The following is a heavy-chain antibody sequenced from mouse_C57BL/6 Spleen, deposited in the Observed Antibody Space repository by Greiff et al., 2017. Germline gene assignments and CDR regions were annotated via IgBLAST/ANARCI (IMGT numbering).Heavy chain of an antibody. V-gene: IGHV6-6*01. CDR2: IRNKANNHET. D-gene: IGHD1-1*01. CDR1: GFTFSDAW. J-gene: IGHJ3*01. CDR3: TRGYYGSRGFAY. Sequence: EVNVVESGGGLVQPGGSMKLSCAASGFTFSDAWMDWVRQSPEKGLEWVAEIRNKANNHETYYAESVKGRLTISRDDSKSSVYLQMNSLRAEDTGIYYCTRGYYGSRGFAYWGQGTLVTVSA.